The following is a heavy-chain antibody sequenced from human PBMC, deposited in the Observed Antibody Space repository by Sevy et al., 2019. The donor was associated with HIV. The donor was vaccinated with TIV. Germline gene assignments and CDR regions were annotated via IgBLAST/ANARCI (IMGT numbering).Heavy chain of an antibody. CDR1: GGTFSSYA. Sequence: ASVKVSCKASGGTFSSYAISWVRQAPGQGLEWMGGIIPIFGTANYAKKFQGRVTITADKSTSTAYMELSSLRSEDTAVYYCARAPTPHEYYDFWSGLDAFDIWGQGTMVTVSS. J-gene: IGHJ3*02. D-gene: IGHD3-3*01. CDR2: IIPIFGTA. CDR3: ARAPTPHEYYDFWSGLDAFDI. V-gene: IGHV1-69*06.